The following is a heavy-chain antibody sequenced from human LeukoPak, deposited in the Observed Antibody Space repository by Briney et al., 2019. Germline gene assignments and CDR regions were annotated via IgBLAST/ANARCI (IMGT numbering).Heavy chain of an antibody. D-gene: IGHD6-19*01. J-gene: IGHJ4*02. V-gene: IGHV3-23*01. CDR2: ISGSGGST. CDR1: GFTFSSYG. CDR3: ARGLDSSGHY. Sequence: PGGSLRLSCAASGFTFSSYGMSWVRQAPGKGLEWVSAISGSGGSTYYADSVKGRFTISRDNAKNSLYLQMNSLRAEDTAVYYCARGLDSSGHYWGQGTLVTVSS.